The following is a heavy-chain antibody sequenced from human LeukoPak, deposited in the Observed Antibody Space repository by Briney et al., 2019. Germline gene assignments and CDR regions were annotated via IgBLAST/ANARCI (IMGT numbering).Heavy chain of an antibody. CDR3: ARVNSGDFDY. CDR2: IWYDGSNK. Sequence: GGSLRLSCVASGFTFSSYGMHWVRQAPGKGLEWVAVIWYDGSNKYYADSVKGRFTISRDNSKNTLYLQMNSLTADDTAVYYCARVNSGDFDYWGQGTLVTVSS. D-gene: IGHD1-26*01. V-gene: IGHV3-33*01. J-gene: IGHJ4*02. CDR1: GFTFSSYG.